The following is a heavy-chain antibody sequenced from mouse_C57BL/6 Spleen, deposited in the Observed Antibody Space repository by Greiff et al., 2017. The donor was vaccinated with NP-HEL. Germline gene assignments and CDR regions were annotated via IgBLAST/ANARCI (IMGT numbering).Heavy chain of an antibody. J-gene: IGHJ4*01. CDR2: ISSGSSTI. CDR1: GFTFSDYG. CDR3: ARATTVVDAMDY. V-gene: IGHV5-17*01. D-gene: IGHD1-1*01. Sequence: EVMLVESGGGLVKPGGSLKLSCAASGFTFSDYGMHWVRQAPEKGLEWVAYISSGSSTIYYADTVKGRFTISRDNAKNTLFLQMTRLRSEDTAMYYCARATTVVDAMDYWGQGTSVTVSS.